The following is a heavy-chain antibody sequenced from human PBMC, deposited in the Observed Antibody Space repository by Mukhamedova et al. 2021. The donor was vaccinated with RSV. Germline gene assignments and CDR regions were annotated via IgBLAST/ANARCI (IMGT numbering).Heavy chain of an antibody. J-gene: IGHJ5*02. D-gene: IGHD2-15*01. CDR3: ARGEVVVAAIGWFDP. V-gene: IGHV1-69*01. CDR2: IIPIFGTA. Sequence: VRQAPGQGLEWMGGIIPIFGTANYAQKFQGRVMITADESTSTAYMELSSLRSEDTAVYYCARGEVVVAAIGWFDPWGQGTLVTV.